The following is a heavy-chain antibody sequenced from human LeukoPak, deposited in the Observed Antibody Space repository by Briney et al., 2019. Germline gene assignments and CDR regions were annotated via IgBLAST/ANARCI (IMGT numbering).Heavy chain of an antibody. CDR3: ARARYRGYSGYNDAFDI. V-gene: IGHV1-18*01. CDR2: ISAYNGNT. D-gene: IGHD5-12*01. Sequence: ASVKVSCKASGYTFTSYGISWVRQAPGQGLEWMGWISAYNGNTNYAQKLQGRVTMTTDTSTSTAYMELRSLRSHDTAVYYCARARYRGYSGYNDAFDIWGQGTMVTVSS. J-gene: IGHJ3*02. CDR1: GYTFTSYG.